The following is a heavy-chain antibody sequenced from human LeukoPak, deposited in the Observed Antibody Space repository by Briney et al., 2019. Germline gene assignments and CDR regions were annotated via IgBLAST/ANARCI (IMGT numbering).Heavy chain of an antibody. CDR2: ISTSGST. V-gene: IGHV4-4*07. CDR3: ARPEQGLVRDY. Sequence: SETLSLTCTVSGGSISSYYWSWIRQPAGKGLESIGHISTSGSTNYNPSLKSRVTMSVDTSKNQFSLKLSSVTAADTAVYYCARPEQGLVRDYWGQGTLVTVSS. J-gene: IGHJ4*02. D-gene: IGHD6-6*01. CDR1: GGSISSYY.